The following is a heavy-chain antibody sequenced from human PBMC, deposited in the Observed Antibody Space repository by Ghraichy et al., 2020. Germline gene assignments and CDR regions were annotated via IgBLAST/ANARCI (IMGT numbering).Heavy chain of an antibody. J-gene: IGHJ5*02. CDR3: AREGSNTEEEGIGLPGT. CDR1: GFTFSSYT. CDR2: INDNSDTT. V-gene: IGHV3-23*01. Sequence: GESLNISCAASGFTFSSYTMTWVRQAPGKGLEWVSIINDNSDTTYYAESVKGRFTISRDNSKNTLYLQMDSLRFEDTAVYYCAREGSNTEEEGIGLPGTWGLGTLVAVSS. D-gene: IGHD3-10*01.